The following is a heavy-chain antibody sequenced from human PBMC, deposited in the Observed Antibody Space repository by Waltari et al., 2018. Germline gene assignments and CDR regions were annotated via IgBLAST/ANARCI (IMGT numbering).Heavy chain of an antibody. Sequence: QVQLVQSGAEVKKPGASVKVSCKASGYTFTGYYMHWVRQAPGQGLEWMGWINPNSGGTNYAQKFQGRVTMTRDTSISTAYMELSRLRSDDTAVYYCARDVAVAGLGTDWYFDLWGRGTLVTVSS. V-gene: IGHV1-2*02. CDR2: INPNSGGT. J-gene: IGHJ2*01. CDR1: GYTFTGYY. CDR3: ARDVAVAGLGTDWYFDL. D-gene: IGHD6-19*01.